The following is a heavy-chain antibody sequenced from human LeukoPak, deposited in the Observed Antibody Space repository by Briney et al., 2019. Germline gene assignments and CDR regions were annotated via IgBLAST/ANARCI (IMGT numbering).Heavy chain of an antibody. Sequence: ASVKVSCKASGGTFSSYAISWVRQAPGQGLEWMGWMNPNSGNTGYAQKFQGRVTMTRNTSISTAYMELSSLRSEDTAVYYCARGYSSSWYKANWFDPWGQGTLVTVSS. J-gene: IGHJ5*02. CDR3: ARGYSSSWYKANWFDP. CDR1: GGTFSSYA. CDR2: MNPNSGNT. V-gene: IGHV1-8*02. D-gene: IGHD6-13*01.